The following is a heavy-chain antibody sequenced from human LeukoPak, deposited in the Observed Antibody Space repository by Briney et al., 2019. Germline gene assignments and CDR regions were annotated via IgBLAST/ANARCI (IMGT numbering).Heavy chain of an antibody. D-gene: IGHD3-22*01. V-gene: IGHV4-34*01. Sequence: SETLSLTCTVSGGSISSYYWSWIRQPPGKGLEWIGEINHSGSTNYNPSLKSRVTISVDTSKNQFSLKLSSVTAADTAVYYCARADDSSGYDLDYWGQGTLVTVSS. CDR1: GGSISSYY. J-gene: IGHJ4*02. CDR2: INHSGST. CDR3: ARADDSSGYDLDY.